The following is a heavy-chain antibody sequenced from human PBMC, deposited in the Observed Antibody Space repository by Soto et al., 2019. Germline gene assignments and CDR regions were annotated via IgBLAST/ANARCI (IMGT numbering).Heavy chain of an antibody. V-gene: IGHV4-39*01. J-gene: IGHJ4*02. CDR3: ARALRQRGYFDY. Sequence: QLQLQESGPGLVKPSETLSLTCTVSGGSISSSSYYWGWIRQPPGKGLEWIGSIYYSGSTYYNPSLKSRVTTSVDTSKNQFSLKLSSVTAADTAVYYCARALRQRGYFDYWGQGTLVTVSS. CDR1: GGSISSSSYY. D-gene: IGHD3-10*01. CDR2: IYYSGST.